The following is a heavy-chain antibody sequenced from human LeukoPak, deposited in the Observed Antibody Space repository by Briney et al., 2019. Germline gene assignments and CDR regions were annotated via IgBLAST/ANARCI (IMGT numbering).Heavy chain of an antibody. J-gene: IGHJ3*02. CDR3: AKDIWESSSGRDAFDI. V-gene: IGHV3-9*01. CDR1: GFTFDDYA. Sequence: QPGRSLRLSCAASGFTFDDYAMHWVRQAPGKGLEWVSGISWNSGSIGYADSVKGRFTISRDNARNSLYLQMNSLRTEDTALYYCAKDIWESSSGRDAFDIWGQGTMVTVSS. D-gene: IGHD3-22*01. CDR2: ISWNSGSI.